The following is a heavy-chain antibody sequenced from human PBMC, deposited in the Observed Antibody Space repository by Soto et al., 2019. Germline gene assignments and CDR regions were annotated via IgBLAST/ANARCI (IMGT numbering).Heavy chain of an antibody. CDR1: GFIFSSYG. D-gene: IGHD5-18*01. CDR3: EREVDTAMAPNDFDI. V-gene: IGHV3-33*01. J-gene: IGHJ3*02. CDR2: IWYDGSNK. Sequence: GGSLRLSCAASGFIFSSYGMHWVRQAPGKGLEWVGVIWYDGSNKKYADSVKGRFTISRDNSKNTLYLQMNRLRAEDTAVYYCEREVDTAMAPNDFDIWGQGTMVTVSS.